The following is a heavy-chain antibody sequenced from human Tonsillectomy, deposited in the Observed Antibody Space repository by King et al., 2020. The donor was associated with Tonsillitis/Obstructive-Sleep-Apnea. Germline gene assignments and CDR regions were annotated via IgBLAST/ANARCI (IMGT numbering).Heavy chain of an antibody. Sequence: VQLVESGGGVVQPGRSLRLSCAASGFIFSSYAMPWCRQAPGKGLEWVAVISYDGSNKYYADPVKGRFTISRDNSKNTLYLQMNSLRAEDTAVYYCARDLIVVPAAMMDYWGQGTLVTVSS. CDR3: ARDLIVVPAAMMDY. CDR2: ISYDGSNK. D-gene: IGHD2-2*01. V-gene: IGHV3-30*01. CDR1: GFIFSSYA. J-gene: IGHJ4*02.